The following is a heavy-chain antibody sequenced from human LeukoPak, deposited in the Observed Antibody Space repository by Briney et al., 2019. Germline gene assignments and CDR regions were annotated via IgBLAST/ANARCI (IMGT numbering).Heavy chain of an antibody. Sequence: SETLSLTCTVSGGSISSGGYYWSWIRQPPGKGLEWIGYIYHSGSTYYNPSLKSRVTISVDRSKNQFSLKLSSVTAADTAVYYCARDLDYVGGAFDIWGQGTMVTVSS. CDR1: GGSISSGGYY. CDR3: ARDLDYVGGAFDI. V-gene: IGHV4-30-2*01. D-gene: IGHD4-17*01. CDR2: IYHSGST. J-gene: IGHJ3*02.